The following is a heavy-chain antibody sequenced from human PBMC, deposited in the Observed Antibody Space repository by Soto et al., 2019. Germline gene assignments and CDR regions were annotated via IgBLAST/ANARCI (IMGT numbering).Heavy chain of an antibody. Sequence: GESLKISCKGSGYSFTSYWIGWVRQMPGKGLEWMGIIYPGDSDTRYSPSFQGQVTISADKSISTAYLQWSSLKASDTAMYYCARASKGVATLGRGFDYWGQGTLVTVSS. CDR2: IYPGDSDT. V-gene: IGHV5-51*01. CDR3: ARASKGVATLGRGFDY. CDR1: GYSFTSYW. J-gene: IGHJ4*02. D-gene: IGHD5-12*01.